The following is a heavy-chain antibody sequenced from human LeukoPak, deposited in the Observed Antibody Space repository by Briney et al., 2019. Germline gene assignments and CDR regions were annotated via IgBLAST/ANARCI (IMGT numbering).Heavy chain of an antibody. D-gene: IGHD6-19*01. Sequence: ASVKVSCKASGYTFTGYYMHWVRQAPGQGLEWMGWINPNSGGTNYAQNFQGRVTMTRDTSISTAYMELSRLRSDDTAVYYCARGHDSSGWYDAFDIWGQGTMVTVSS. V-gene: IGHV1-2*02. CDR2: INPNSGGT. CDR3: ARGHDSSGWYDAFDI. J-gene: IGHJ3*02. CDR1: GYTFTGYY.